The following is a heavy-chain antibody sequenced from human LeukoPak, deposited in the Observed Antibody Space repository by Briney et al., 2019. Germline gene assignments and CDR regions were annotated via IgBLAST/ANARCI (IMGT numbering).Heavy chain of an antibody. D-gene: IGHD5-18*01. Sequence: PGGSLRLSCAASGFTFSSYAMRWVRQPPGKGLEWIGSIYYSGSTYYNPSLKSRVTISVDTSKNQFSLKLSSVTAADTAVYYCARKAYSYGYALDSWGQGTLVTVSS. V-gene: IGHV4-39*01. CDR1: GFTFSSYA. CDR2: IYYSGST. J-gene: IGHJ4*02. CDR3: ARKAYSYGYALDS.